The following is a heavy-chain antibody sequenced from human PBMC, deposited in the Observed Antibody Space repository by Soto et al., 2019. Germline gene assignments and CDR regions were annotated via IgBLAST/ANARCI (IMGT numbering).Heavy chain of an antibody. CDR1: GFTFSSYA. D-gene: IGHD7-27*01. Sequence: GGSLRLSCAASGFTFSSYAMHWVRQAPGKGLEWVAVISYDGSNKYYADSVKGRFTISRDNSKNTLYLQMNSLRAEDTAVYYCASESNAHFDYWGQGSMVPVSS. V-gene: IGHV3-30-3*01. J-gene: IGHJ4*02. CDR3: ASESNAHFDY. CDR2: ISYDGSNK.